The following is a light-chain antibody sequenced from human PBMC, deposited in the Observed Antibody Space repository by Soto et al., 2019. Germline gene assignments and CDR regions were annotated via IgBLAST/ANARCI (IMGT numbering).Light chain of an antibody. CDR2: DVS. Sequence: QSVLTQPASVSESPGQSITISCTGTSSDVGGYNYVSWYQQHPGKAPKLMIYDVSNRPSGGSNRFSGSKSGNTASLTISGLQAEDEADYYCSSYTSSSTYVFGTGTKVTVL. CDR1: SSDVGGYNY. CDR3: SSYTSSSTYV. J-gene: IGLJ1*01. V-gene: IGLV2-14*01.